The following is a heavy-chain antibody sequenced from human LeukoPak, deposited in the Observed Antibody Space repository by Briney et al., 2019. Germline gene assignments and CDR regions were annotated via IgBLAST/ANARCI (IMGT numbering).Heavy chain of an antibody. Sequence: PSETLSLTCTVSSGSISSYYWGWIRQPPGKGLEWIGSIYYSGSTYYNPSFKSRVTISVDTSKNQFSLKLSSVTAADTAVYYCARDFSAAFDTWGQGTMVTVSS. CDR3: ARDFSAAFDT. D-gene: IGHD2/OR15-2a*01. V-gene: IGHV4-39*07. J-gene: IGHJ3*02. CDR1: SGSISSYY. CDR2: IYYSGST.